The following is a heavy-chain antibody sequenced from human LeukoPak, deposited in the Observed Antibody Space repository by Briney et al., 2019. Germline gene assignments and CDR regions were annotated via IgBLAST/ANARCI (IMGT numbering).Heavy chain of an antibody. D-gene: IGHD2-8*01. J-gene: IGHJ6*02. CDR2: IYYSGST. V-gene: IGHV4-61*08. CDR1: GGSISSGGYY. CDR3: ARHGLPIHDCTNGVCFTIDYGMDV. Sequence: PSETLSLTCTVSGGSISSGGYYWSWIRQHPGKGLEWIGYIYYSGSTNYNPSLKSRVTISVDTSKNQFSLKLSSVTAADTAVYYCARHGLPIHDCTNGVCFTIDYGMDVWGQGTTVTVSS.